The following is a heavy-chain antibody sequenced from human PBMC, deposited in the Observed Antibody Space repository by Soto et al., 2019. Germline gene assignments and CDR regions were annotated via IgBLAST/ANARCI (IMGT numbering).Heavy chain of an antibody. Sequence: QVQLQESGPGLVKPSQTLSLNCTVSGGSISSDGYYWSWIRQFPGKGLEWIGYIYNTGATYYNPSLKSRLTISFGTSKNQFSLKLTSVTAADTAVYYCARVPFGVGEWFDPWGQGTLVTVSS. V-gene: IGHV4-31*03. CDR1: GGSISSDGYY. CDR3: ARVPFGVGEWFDP. D-gene: IGHD3-10*01. CDR2: IYNTGAT. J-gene: IGHJ5*02.